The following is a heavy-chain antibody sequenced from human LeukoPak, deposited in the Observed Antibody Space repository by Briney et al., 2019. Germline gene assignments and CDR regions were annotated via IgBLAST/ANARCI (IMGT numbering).Heavy chain of an antibody. CDR2: LKQDGSVK. D-gene: IGHD4-23*01. V-gene: IGHV3-7*01. CDR3: ATSADSPGNS. Sequence: PGGSLRLSCVASGFTFSTYWMSWVRQAPGRGLEWVANLKQDGSVKHYVDSVKGRFTISRDNAKNSLYLQMTNLRAEDTAVYYCATSADSPGNSWGQGTPITVSS. CDR1: GFTFSTYW. J-gene: IGHJ4*02.